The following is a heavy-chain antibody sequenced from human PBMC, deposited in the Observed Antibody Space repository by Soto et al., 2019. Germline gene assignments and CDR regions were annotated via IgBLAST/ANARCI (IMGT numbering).Heavy chain of an antibody. V-gene: IGHV3-23*01. CDR1: GFTFSSYA. Sequence: EVQLLESGGGLVQPGGSLRLSCAASGFTFSSYAMSWVRQAPGKGLEWVSAISGSGGSTYYADSVKGRFTISRDNSKNTLYLQMNSLRAEYTAVYYCAKAKWGYCSGGSCYTEYYFDYWGQGTLVTVSS. J-gene: IGHJ4*02. CDR3: AKAKWGYCSGGSCYTEYYFDY. D-gene: IGHD2-15*01. CDR2: ISGSGGST.